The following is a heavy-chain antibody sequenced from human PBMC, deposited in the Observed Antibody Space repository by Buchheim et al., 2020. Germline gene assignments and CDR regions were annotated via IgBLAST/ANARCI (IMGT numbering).Heavy chain of an antibody. CDR3: ARKSMIVGDGWPDY. J-gene: IGHJ4*02. D-gene: IGHD2-21*01. CDR2: VYPGDSDT. Sequence: EVQLVQSGAEVKKPGESLKISCKGSGYSFTNYWIGWVRQMPGKGLEWMGIVYPGDSDTRYSPSFQGQVNIPCDKSISTAYLQLSSLKASDTAMYFCARKSMIVGDGWPDYWGQGT. V-gene: IGHV5-51*01. CDR1: GYSFTNYW.